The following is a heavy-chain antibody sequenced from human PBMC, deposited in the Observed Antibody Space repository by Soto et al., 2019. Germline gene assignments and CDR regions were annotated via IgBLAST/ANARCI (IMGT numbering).Heavy chain of an antibody. Sequence: PSETLSLTCAVYGGSFSGYYWSWIRQPPGKGLEWIGEINHSGSTNYNPSLKSRVTISVDTSKNQFSLKLSSVTAADTAVYYCARGQDLLAANDYGDKPYYFDYWGQGTLVTVSS. V-gene: IGHV4-34*01. D-gene: IGHD4-17*01. CDR1: GGSFSGYY. CDR3: ARGQDLLAANDYGDKPYYFDY. CDR2: INHSGST. J-gene: IGHJ4*02.